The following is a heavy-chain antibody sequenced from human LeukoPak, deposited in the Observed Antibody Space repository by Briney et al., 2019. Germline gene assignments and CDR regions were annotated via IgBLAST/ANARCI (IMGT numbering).Heavy chain of an antibody. V-gene: IGHV4-39*07. D-gene: IGHD5-18*01. CDR2: FYYSGST. CDR3: AREGYSLT. CDR1: SGSIYSSSYY. J-gene: IGHJ5*02. Sequence: SETLSLTCTVSSGSIYSSSYYWRSIRQPPERGLERNGSFYYSGSTYYNPALKSRITKTVNKSKNQYSLRLTSVTAAGTALYCCAREGYSLTWGQGTLVTVSS.